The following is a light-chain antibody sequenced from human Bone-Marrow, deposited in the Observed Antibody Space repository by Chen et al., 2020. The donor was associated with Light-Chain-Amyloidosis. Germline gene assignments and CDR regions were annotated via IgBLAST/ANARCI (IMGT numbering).Light chain of an antibody. CDR1: RSNIGNNV. CDR2: KNN. J-gene: IGLJ3*02. CDR3: AAWDESLNGHWV. V-gene: IGLV1-44*01. Sequence: QSVLTPPSASGTPGQRVTISCSGSRSNIGNNVVNWYQQFPGTAPKLLIYKNNQRPSGVPDRLAGSKSGTSASLAISGLQSEDEAEYYCAAWDESLNGHWVFGGGTKLTVL.